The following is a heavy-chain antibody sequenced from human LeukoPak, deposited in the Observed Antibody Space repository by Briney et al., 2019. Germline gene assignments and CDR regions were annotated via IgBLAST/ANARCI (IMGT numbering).Heavy chain of an antibody. V-gene: IGHV3-30*02. CDR1: GFTFSSYG. CDR2: IRSDENDK. CDR3: VRDDRESDYRPDLDY. D-gene: IGHD4-11*01. J-gene: IGHJ4*02. Sequence: GGSLRLSCAAAGFTFSSYGMHWVRQAPGKGLECVAFIRSDENDKNYADFVKGRFTISRDNSRNTLYLQMNSLRVEDTAVYYCVRDDRESDYRPDLDYWGQGTLVTVSS.